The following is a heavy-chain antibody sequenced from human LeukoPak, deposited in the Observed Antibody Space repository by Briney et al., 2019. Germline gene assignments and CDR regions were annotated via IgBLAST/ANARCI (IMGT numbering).Heavy chain of an antibody. CDR2: IRSKAYGGTT. CDR1: GFTFGDYA. Sequence: GGSLRLSCTASGFTFGDYAMSWVRQAPGKGLEWLGFIRSKAYGGTTEYAASAKGRFTISRDDSKSIAYLQMNSLTTEDTAVYYCSRRPTQRWLYSGTDGGGQGSTVIVS. D-gene: IGHD5-24*01. J-gene: IGHJ6*01. CDR3: SRRPTQRWLYSGTDG. V-gene: IGHV3-49*04.